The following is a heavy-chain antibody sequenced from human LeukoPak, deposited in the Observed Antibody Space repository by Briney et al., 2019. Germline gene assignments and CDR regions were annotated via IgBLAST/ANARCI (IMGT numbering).Heavy chain of an antibody. CDR2: IFYTGST. J-gene: IGHJ4*02. CDR1: GASMTSYH. D-gene: IGHD6-13*01. V-gene: IGHV4-59*08. CDR3: ARYGTTWYTIDS. Sequence: SETLSLTCTVSGASMTSYHWFWIRQPPGKGLEWIGHIFYTGSTTYNPSLKSRLTISIDTSKNQFSLRLTSVTAADTAMYYCARYGTTWYTIDSWGQGTLVTVSS.